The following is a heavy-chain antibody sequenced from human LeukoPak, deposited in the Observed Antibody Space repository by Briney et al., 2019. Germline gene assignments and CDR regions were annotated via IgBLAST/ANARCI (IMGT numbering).Heavy chain of an antibody. Sequence: GGSLRLSCAASGFTFSSYEMNWVRQAPGKGLKWVSYISSSGSTIYYADSVKGRFTISRDNAKNSLYLQMNSLRAEDTAVYYCAREGQQLATWYYGMDVWGKGTTVTVSS. V-gene: IGHV3-48*03. D-gene: IGHD6-13*01. CDR3: AREGQQLATWYYGMDV. CDR2: ISSSGSTI. CDR1: GFTFSSYE. J-gene: IGHJ6*04.